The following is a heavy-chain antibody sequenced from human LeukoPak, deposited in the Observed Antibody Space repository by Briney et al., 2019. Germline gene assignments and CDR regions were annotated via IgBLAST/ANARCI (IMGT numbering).Heavy chain of an antibody. J-gene: IGHJ2*01. V-gene: IGHV4-59*01. CDR2: LYNSGST. CDR1: GGYINGYY. Sequence: SETLSLTCTVSGGYINGYYWSWIRQPPGKGLEWIGYLYNSGSTKYNPSLKSRVTISVDTSKNQFSLRLSSVTAADTAVYYCARSDRDLWYFDLWGRGTLVTVSS. CDR3: ARSDRDLWYFDL.